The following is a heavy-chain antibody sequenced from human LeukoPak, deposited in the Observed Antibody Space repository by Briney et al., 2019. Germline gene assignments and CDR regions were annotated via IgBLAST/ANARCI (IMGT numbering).Heavy chain of an antibody. J-gene: IGHJ6*02. Sequence: ASVKVSCKASGYTFTSYGISWVRQAPGQGLEWMGWISAYNGNTNYAQKLQGRVTMTTDTSTSTAYMELRSLRSDDTAVYYCARGGAVAGNYYYGMDVWGQGTTVTVSS. V-gene: IGHV1-18*01. CDR3: ARGGAVAGNYYYGMDV. D-gene: IGHD6-19*01. CDR1: GYTFTSYG. CDR2: ISAYNGNT.